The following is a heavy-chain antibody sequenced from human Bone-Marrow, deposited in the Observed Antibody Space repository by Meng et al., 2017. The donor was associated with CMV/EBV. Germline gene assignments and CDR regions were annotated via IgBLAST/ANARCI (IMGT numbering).Heavy chain of an antibody. J-gene: IGHJ6*02. CDR1: GFTFSDYY. D-gene: IGHD3-3*01. Sequence: GASLKISCAASGFTFSDYYMSWIRQAPGKGQEWVSYISSSGSTIYYADSVKGRFTISRDNAKNSLYLQMNSLRAENTAVYYCARDQVLRFLEWSNYYYYGMDVWGQGTTVTVSS. V-gene: IGHV3-11*04. CDR3: ARDQVLRFLEWSNYYYYGMDV. CDR2: ISSSGSTI.